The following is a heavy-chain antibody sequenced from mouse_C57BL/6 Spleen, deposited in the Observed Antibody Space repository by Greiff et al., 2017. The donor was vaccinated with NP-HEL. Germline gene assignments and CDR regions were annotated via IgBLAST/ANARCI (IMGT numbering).Heavy chain of an antibody. V-gene: IGHV14-1*01. CDR3: TTGYYALFDY. CDR2: IDPEDGDT. D-gene: IGHD1-1*01. Sequence: VQLQQSGAELVRPGASVKLSCTASGFNIKDYYMHWVKQRPEQGLEWIGRIDPEDGDTEYAPKFQGNATMTADTSSKSAYLQLSRLTSENTAVYYCTTGYYALFDYWGQGTTLTVSS. CDR1: GFNIKDYY. J-gene: IGHJ2*01.